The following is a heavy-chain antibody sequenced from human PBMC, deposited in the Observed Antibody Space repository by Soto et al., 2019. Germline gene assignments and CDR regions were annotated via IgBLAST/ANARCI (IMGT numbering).Heavy chain of an antibody. CDR3: ARNGVGDYGGNLPDDS. J-gene: IGHJ4*02. Sequence: QLQLQQWGAGLLKPSETLSLTCAVYGGSFSGYYWSWIRQPPGRGLEWIGEINHSGSTNYNPSLKSRATMSVDTSKNQFSLKLSSVTAADTAVYYCARNGVGDYGGNLPDDSWGQGTLVTVSS. D-gene: IGHD4-17*01. CDR1: GGSFSGYY. V-gene: IGHV4-34*01. CDR2: INHSGST.